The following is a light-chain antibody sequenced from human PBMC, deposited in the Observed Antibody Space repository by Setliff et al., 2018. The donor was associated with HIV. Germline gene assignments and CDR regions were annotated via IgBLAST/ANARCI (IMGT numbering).Light chain of an antibody. CDR3: LLSYSGARGV. J-gene: IGLJ1*01. Sequence: QAVVTQEPSVTVSPGGTVTLTCGSSTGPVTNSHYPYWFQQKPGQAPRTLIYNANKKHSWTPARFSGSLLGGKAALTLSGAQPDDEADYYCLLSYSGARGVFGTGTKVTVL. CDR2: NAN. V-gene: IGLV7-46*01. CDR1: TGPVTNSHY.